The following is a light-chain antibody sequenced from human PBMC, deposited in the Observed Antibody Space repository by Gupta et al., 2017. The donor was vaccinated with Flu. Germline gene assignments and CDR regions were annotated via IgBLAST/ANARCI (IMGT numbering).Light chain of an antibody. CDR3: QQYYSTPRT. CDR1: QSVLYSSNNKNY. CDR2: WAS. J-gene: IGKJ1*01. V-gene: IGKV4-1*01. Sequence: SLGERATINCKSSQSVLYSSNNKNYLAWYQQKPVQPPKLLIYWASTRESGVPDRFSGSGSGTDFTLTISSLQAEDVAVYYCQQYYSTPRTFGQGTKVEIK.